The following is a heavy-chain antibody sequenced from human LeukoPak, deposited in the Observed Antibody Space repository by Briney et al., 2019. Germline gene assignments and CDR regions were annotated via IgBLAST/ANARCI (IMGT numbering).Heavy chain of an antibody. D-gene: IGHD5-18*01. V-gene: IGHV3-33*01. CDR2: IWYDGSNK. Sequence: GRSLRLPCAASGFTFSSYGMHWVRQAPGKGLEWVAVIWYDGSNKYYADSVKGRFTISRDNSKNTLYLQMNSLRAEDTAVYYCARERGYSYGGLDYWGQGTLVTVSS. CDR3: ARERGYSYGGLDY. J-gene: IGHJ4*02. CDR1: GFTFSSYG.